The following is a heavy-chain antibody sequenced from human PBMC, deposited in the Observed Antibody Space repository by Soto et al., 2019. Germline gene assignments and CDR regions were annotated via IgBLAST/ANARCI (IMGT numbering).Heavy chain of an antibody. Sequence: EVQLVESGGGLVQPGGSLRLSCAASGFTFSSYEMNWVRQAPGKGLEWVSYISSSGSTIYYADSVKGRFTISRDNAKNSLYLQMNSLRAEDTAVYYSARADTAVAGTWVDYWGQGTLVTVSS. CDR2: ISSSGSTI. CDR3: ARADTAVAGTWVDY. J-gene: IGHJ4*02. CDR1: GFTFSSYE. V-gene: IGHV3-48*03. D-gene: IGHD6-19*01.